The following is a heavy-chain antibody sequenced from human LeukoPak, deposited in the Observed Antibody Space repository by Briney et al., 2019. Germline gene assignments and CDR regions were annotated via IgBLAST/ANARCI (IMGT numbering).Heavy chain of an antibody. CDR2: ISGSGGST. Sequence: PGGSLRLSCAASGFTFSSYAMSWVRQAPGKGLEWVSAISGSGGSTYYADSVKGRFTISRGNSKNTLYLQMNSLRAEDTAVYYCAKEGLYCSGGSCYGPFGYWGQGTLVTVSS. V-gene: IGHV3-23*01. D-gene: IGHD2-15*01. CDR1: GFTFSSYA. J-gene: IGHJ4*02. CDR3: AKEGLYCSGGSCYGPFGY.